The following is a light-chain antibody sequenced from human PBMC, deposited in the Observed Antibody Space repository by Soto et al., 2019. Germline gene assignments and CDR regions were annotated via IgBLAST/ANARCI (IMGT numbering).Light chain of an antibody. Sequence: EIVLTQSPGTLSLSPGERAILSCRASQSVSSSFLAWYQQKAGQAPRLLIYGASSRATGIPDRFSGSGSGTDFTLTISRLEPEDFAVYYCQQYDRSPWTFGQGTKVEIK. CDR2: GAS. CDR3: QQYDRSPWT. J-gene: IGKJ1*01. V-gene: IGKV3-20*01. CDR1: QSVSSSF.